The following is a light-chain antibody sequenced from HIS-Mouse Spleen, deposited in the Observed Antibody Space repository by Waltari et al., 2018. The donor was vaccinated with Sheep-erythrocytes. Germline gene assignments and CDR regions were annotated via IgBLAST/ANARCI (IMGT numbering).Light chain of an antibody. CDR1: SSAVVGDNY. V-gene: IGLV2-11*01. J-gene: IGLJ1*01. CDR2: DVS. CDR3: CSYAGSYNHV. Sequence: QSALTQPRSVSRSPGPSVTISCPGTSSAVVGDNYVSGYQQHPGKAPKLMIYDVSKRPSGVPDRFSGSKSGNTASLTISGLQAEDEADYYCCSYAGSYNHVFATGTKVTVL.